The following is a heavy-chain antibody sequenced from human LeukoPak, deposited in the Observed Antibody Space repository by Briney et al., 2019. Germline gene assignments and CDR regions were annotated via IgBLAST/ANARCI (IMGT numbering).Heavy chain of an antibody. Sequence: PGGSLRLSCVGSGFDFSNSWRSWVRQPPGKGLEWVANIKQDGSEIRYLDSVKGRFTVSRNNAENSLYLEMNSLRDDDTAVYYCARAPRPSEYNYFGPWGQGTLVTVSS. J-gene: IGHJ5*02. V-gene: IGHV3-7*01. CDR1: GFDFSNSW. CDR2: IKQDGSEI. D-gene: IGHD5-18*01. CDR3: ARAPRPSEYNYFGP.